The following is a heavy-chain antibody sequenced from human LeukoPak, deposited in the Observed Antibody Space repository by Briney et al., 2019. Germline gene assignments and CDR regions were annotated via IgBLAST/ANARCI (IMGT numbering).Heavy chain of an antibody. CDR3: ARAEFYCTNGVCYTGFDY. CDR2: IYYSGST. D-gene: IGHD2-8*01. CDR1: GGSFGGYY. J-gene: IGHJ4*02. V-gene: IGHV4-59*01. Sequence: SETLSLTCAVYGGSFGGYYWSWIRQPPGKGLEWIGYIYYSGSTNYNPSLKSRVTISVDTSKNQFSLKLSSVTAADTAVYYCARAEFYCTNGVCYTGFDYWGQGTLVTVSS.